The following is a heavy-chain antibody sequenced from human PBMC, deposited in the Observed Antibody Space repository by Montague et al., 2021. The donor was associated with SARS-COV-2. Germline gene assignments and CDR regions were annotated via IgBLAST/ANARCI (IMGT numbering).Heavy chain of an antibody. CDR1: GGSISSSSYY. Sequence: SETLSLTCTVSGGSISSSSYYWGWIRQPPGKGLEWIGSIYYSGSTRYNPSLKSRVTISVDTSKNQFSLKLSSVTAADTAVYYCARPPGAPYDILTGTYRPVDDYWGQGTLVTVSS. CDR2: IYYSGST. J-gene: IGHJ4*02. CDR3: ARPPGAPYDILTGTYRPVDDY. D-gene: IGHD3-9*01. V-gene: IGHV4-39*01.